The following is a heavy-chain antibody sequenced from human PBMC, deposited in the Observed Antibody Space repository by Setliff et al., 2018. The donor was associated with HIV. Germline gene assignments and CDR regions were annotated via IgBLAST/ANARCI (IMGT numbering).Heavy chain of an antibody. V-gene: IGHV4-38-2*01. J-gene: IGHJ4*02. D-gene: IGHD5-12*01. Sequence: LSLTCAVSGYSLSSDYYWGWIRQPPGKGLEWIASIYHSGSTYYNPSLKSRVIISVDTSKNQFSLKLNSATAADTAVYYCARLGAENFGDYDWVDYWGQGTLVTVSS. CDR1: GYSLSSDYY. CDR3: ARLGAENFGDYDWVDY. CDR2: IYHSGST.